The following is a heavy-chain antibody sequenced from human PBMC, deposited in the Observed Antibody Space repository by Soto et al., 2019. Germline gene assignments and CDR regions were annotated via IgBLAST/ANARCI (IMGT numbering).Heavy chain of an antibody. CDR1: GFTFSGFW. Sequence: EVLLVESGGGLVQSGGSLRLSCAASGFTFSGFWMSWVRQAPGKGLGWVANIKEDGSEKYYVDSVRGRFTISRDNAKNSLSLQMNSLRGDDTAVYYCARWGERTPGFDYWGRGTMVTVSS. CDR3: ARWGERTPGFDY. D-gene: IGHD2-2*01. V-gene: IGHV3-7*05. CDR2: IKEDGSEK. J-gene: IGHJ4*01.